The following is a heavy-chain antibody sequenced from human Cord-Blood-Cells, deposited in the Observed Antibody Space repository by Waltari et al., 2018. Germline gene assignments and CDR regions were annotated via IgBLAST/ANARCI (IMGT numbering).Heavy chain of an antibody. Sequence: QLQLQESGPGLVKPSETLSLTCTVFGGSISSSSHYWGWIRQPPGKGLEWIGSIYYSGSTYYNPSLKSRVTISVDTSKNQFSLKLSSVTAADTAVYYCARHDPTDYDFWSGYAFDIWGQGTMVTVSS. D-gene: IGHD3-3*01. CDR1: GGSISSSSHY. J-gene: IGHJ3*02. CDR2: IYYSGST. CDR3: ARHDPTDYDFWSGYAFDI. V-gene: IGHV4-39*01.